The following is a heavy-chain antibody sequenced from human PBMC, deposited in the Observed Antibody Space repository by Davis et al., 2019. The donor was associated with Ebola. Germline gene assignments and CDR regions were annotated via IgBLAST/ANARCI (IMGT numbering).Heavy chain of an antibody. CDR3: ARDPDFRQLWLGDYGLDV. D-gene: IGHD5-18*01. Sequence: ASVKVSCKASGYTFTGYNMHWVRQAPGQGLEWLGLINPNSCVTNYAQRFQGRITMTRDTSISTAYMGLCRLRSDDTAVYYWARDPDFRQLWLGDYGLDVWGQGTTVTVSS. CDR2: INPNSCVT. CDR1: GYTFTGYN. V-gene: IGHV1-2*02. J-gene: IGHJ6*02.